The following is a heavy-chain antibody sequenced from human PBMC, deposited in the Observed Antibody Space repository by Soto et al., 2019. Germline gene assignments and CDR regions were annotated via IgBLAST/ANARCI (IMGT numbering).Heavy chain of an antibody. CDR1: GFTFSSYS. V-gene: IGHV3-21*01. CDR3: ASIYCTNGVCHADDAFDI. CDR2: ISSSSSYI. J-gene: IGHJ3*02. Sequence: GGSLRLSCAASGFTFSSYSMNWVRQAPGKGLEWVSSISSSSSYIYYADSVKGRFTISRDNAKNSLYLQMNSLRAEDTAVYYCASIYCTNGVCHADDAFDIWGQGTMVTVSS. D-gene: IGHD2-8*01.